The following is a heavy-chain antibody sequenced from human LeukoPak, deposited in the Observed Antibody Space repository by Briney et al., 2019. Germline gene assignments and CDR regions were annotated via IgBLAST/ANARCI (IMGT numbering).Heavy chain of an antibody. V-gene: IGHV4-39*01. CDR2: IYYSGST. Sequence: SETLSLTCTVSGGSISSSSYYWGWIRQPPGKGLEWIGSIYYSGSTYYNPSLKSRVTISIDTSKNQFSLKLSSVTAADTAVYYCARQAAAGTFDYWGQGTLVTVSS. D-gene: IGHD6-13*01. CDR1: GGSISSSSYY. CDR3: ARQAAAGTFDY. J-gene: IGHJ4*02.